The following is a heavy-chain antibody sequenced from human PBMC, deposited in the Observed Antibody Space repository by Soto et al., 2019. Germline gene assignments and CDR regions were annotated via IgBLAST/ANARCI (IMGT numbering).Heavy chain of an antibody. CDR3: ARGSSGYISSWYYFDY. D-gene: IGHD6-13*01. CDR1: GFTFTDYA. J-gene: IGHJ4*02. Sequence: EVQLLESGGGLVQPGGSLRLSCAASGFTFTDYALSWVRQAPGKGLEWVATISGIGGSTYLADSVKGRLSISRDNSKNTVSLLMNSLRAADTAVYFCARGSSGYISSWYYFDYWGRGTLVTVSS. CDR2: ISGIGGST. V-gene: IGHV3-23*01.